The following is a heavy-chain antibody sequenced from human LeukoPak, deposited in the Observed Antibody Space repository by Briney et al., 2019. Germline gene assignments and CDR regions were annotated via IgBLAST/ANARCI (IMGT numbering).Heavy chain of an antibody. V-gene: IGHV3-23*01. CDR1: GFTFSSFA. J-gene: IGHJ4*02. Sequence: GGSLRLSCAASGFTFSSFAMSWVRQAPGKGLEWISAISGSGGSTYYADSVKGRFTISRDNSKNTLYLQMNSLRAEDAAVYYCAKELISGRPYYFDYWGQGTLVTVSS. CDR3: AKELISGRPYYFDY. D-gene: IGHD3-10*01. CDR2: ISGSGGST.